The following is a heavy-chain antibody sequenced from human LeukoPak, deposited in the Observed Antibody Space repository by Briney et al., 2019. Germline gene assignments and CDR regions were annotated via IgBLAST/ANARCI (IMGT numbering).Heavy chain of an antibody. CDR3: AKARGIRYYYGMDV. CDR2: INGSGTNT. Sequence: GGSLRLSCAASGFTFSNYAMSWVRQAPGKGLEWVSGINGSGTNTYYADSVKGRFTISRDNSKNTLYLQMNSLRAEDTAVYYCAKARGIRYYYGMDVWGQGTTVTVSS. V-gene: IGHV3-23*01. CDR1: GFTFSNYA. J-gene: IGHJ6*02. D-gene: IGHD1-26*01.